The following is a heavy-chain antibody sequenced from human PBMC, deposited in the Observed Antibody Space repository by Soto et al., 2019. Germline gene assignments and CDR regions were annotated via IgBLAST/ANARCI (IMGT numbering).Heavy chain of an antibody. D-gene: IGHD6-6*01. CDR1: GYSFTSYW. CDR2: IDPSDSYT. V-gene: IGHV5-10-1*01. CDR3: ASRISYSSSPYYYYYGMDV. J-gene: IGHJ6*02. Sequence: PGESLKISCKGSGYSFTSYWISWVRQMPGKGLEWMGRIDPSDSYTNYSPSFQGHVTISADKSISTAYLQWSSLKASDTAMYYCASRISYSSSPYYYYYGMDVRGQRTTVTVSS.